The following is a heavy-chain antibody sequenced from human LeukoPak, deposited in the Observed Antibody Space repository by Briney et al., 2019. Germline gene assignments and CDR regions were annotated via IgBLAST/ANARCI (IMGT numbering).Heavy chain of an antibody. CDR3: ASPYYYGSGSYNLGAFDI. CDR2: ICIGGIT. V-gene: IGHV3-66*01. D-gene: IGHD3-10*01. J-gene: IGHJ3*02. Sequence: GGSLRLSCAASGFTVSSNYMSWVRQAPGKGLEWGSVICIGGITHCAHSVKGRFTISRDNSKNTLYLQMNSLRAEDTAVYYCASPYYYGSGSYNLGAFDIWGQGTMVTVSS. CDR1: GFTVSSNY.